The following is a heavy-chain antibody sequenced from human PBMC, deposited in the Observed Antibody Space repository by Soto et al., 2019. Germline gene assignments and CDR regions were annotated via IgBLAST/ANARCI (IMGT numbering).Heavy chain of an antibody. V-gene: IGHV4-31*03. CDR3: ARSAHRQSTVTRDYYGMDV. Sequence: QVQLQESGPGLVKPSQTLSLTYTVSGGSISSGGYYWSWIRQHPGKGLEWIGYIYYSGSTYYNPSLKSRVTISVDTSKNQFSLKLSSVTAADTAVYYCARSAHRQSTVTRDYYGMDVWGQGTTVTVSS. CDR2: IYYSGST. D-gene: IGHD4-17*01. CDR1: GGSISSGGYY. J-gene: IGHJ6*02.